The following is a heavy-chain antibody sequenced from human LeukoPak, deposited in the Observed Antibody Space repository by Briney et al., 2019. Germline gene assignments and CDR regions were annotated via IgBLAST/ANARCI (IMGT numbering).Heavy chain of an antibody. CDR3: ARGRAAPLGYYYYGMDV. D-gene: IGHD6-13*01. CDR1: GFTVSSNY. CDR2: IYSGGST. J-gene: IGHJ6*02. Sequence: PGGSLRLSCAASGFTVSSNYMSWVRQAPGKGLEWVSVIYSGGSTYYADSVKGRFTIPRDNSKNTLYLQMNSLRAEDTAVYYCARGRAAPLGYYYYGMDVWGQGTTVTVSS. V-gene: IGHV3-53*01.